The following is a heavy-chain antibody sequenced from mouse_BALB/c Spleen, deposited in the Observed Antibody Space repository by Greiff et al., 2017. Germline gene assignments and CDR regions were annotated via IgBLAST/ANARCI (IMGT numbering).Heavy chain of an antibody. CDR1: GYTFTSYV. CDR2: INPYNDGT. Sequence: EVKLMESGPELVKPGASVKMSCKASGYTFTSYVMHWVKQKPGQGLEWIGYINPYNDGTKYNEKFKGKATLTSDKSSSTAYMELSSLTSEDSAVYYCARVGTDYYFDYWGQGTTLTVSS. V-gene: IGHV1-14*01. J-gene: IGHJ2*01. CDR3: ARVGTDYYFDY. D-gene: IGHD4-1*01.